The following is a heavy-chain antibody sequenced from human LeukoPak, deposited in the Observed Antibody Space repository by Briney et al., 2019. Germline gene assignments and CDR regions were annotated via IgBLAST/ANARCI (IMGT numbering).Heavy chain of an antibody. V-gene: IGHV1-18*01. CDR2: IGPNNGNT. CDR1: GYTFTSYG. CDR3: ARTHEYSSSPYYFDY. Sequence: ASVKVSCKASGYTFTSYGVSWVRQAPGQGLEWMGWIGPNNGNTNYAQKLQGRVTMTTDTSTSTAYMELRSLRSDDTAVYYCARTHEYSSSPYYFDYWGQGTLVTVSS. J-gene: IGHJ4*02. D-gene: IGHD6-6*01.